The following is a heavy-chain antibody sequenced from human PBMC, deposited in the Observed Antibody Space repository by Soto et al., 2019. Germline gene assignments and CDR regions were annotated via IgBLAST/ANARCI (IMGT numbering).Heavy chain of an antibody. CDR2: IYPGDSDT. CDR1: GYSFTSYW. J-gene: IGHJ4*02. Sequence: PGESLKISCKGSGYSFTSYWIGWVRQMPGKGLEWMGIIYPGDSDTRYSPSFQGQVTISADKSISTAYLQWSSLKASDTAMYYCARVLRYFDWFQYYFDYWGQGTLVTVSS. V-gene: IGHV5-51*01. CDR3: ARVLRYFDWFQYYFDY. D-gene: IGHD3-9*01.